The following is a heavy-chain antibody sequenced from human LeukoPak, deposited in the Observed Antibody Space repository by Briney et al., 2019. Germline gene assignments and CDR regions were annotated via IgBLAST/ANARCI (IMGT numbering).Heavy chain of an antibody. CDR2: IRGSGDRT. Sequence: GGSLRLSCAASGFTFTSYAMSWVRQAPGGGLEWVSGIRGSGDRTYDANSVKSGFTISRDNSKNTLYLQMNSLGAEDTAVYFCAKGYREDYYLYVDYWGQGTLVTVSS. J-gene: IGHJ4*02. V-gene: IGHV3-23*01. CDR1: GFTFTSYA. D-gene: IGHD3-22*01. CDR3: AKGYREDYYLYVDY.